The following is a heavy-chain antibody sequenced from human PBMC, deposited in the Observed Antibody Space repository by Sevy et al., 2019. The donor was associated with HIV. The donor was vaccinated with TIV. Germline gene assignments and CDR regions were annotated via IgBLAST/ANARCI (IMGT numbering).Heavy chain of an antibody. V-gene: IGHV4-39*01. CDR1: GVSISGGAYY. J-gene: IGHJ5*02. CDR3: ARRGDNIWFDP. D-gene: IGHD2-15*01. CDR2: ISYTGST. Sequence: SETLSLTCTVSGVSISGGAYYWGWIRQPPGKGLEWIGSISYTGSTYYNPSLKSRVTISVDTSKNQFSLKLTSVTAADTAVYYCARRGDNIWFDPWGQGTLVTVSS.